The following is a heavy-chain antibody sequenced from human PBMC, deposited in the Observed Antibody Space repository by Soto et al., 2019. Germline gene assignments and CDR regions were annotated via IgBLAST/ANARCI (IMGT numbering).Heavy chain of an antibody. CDR3: ARGGFKRWLQLYSDYYYGMDV. Sequence: GSLRLSCAASGFTFSSYSMNWVRQAPGKGLEWVSSISSSSSYIYYADSVKGRFTISRDNAKNSLYLQMNSLRAEDTAVYYCARGGFKRWLQLYSDYYYGMDVWGQGTTVTVSS. CDR1: GFTFSSYS. CDR2: ISSSSSYI. J-gene: IGHJ6*02. D-gene: IGHD5-12*01. V-gene: IGHV3-21*01.